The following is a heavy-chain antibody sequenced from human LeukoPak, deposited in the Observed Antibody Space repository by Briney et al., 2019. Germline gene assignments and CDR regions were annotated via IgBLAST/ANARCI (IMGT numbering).Heavy chain of an antibody. CDR2: ISGSGGST. J-gene: IGHJ4*02. V-gene: IGHV3-23*01. CDR3: AKGPYDILTGYSSEFDY. D-gene: IGHD3-9*01. CDR1: GFTFSSYG. Sequence: GGSLRLSCAASGFTFSSYGMSWVRQAPGKGLEWVSAISGSGGSTYYADSVKGRFTISRDNSKNTLYLQMNSLRAEDTAVYYCAKGPYDILTGYSSEFDYWGQGTLVTVSS.